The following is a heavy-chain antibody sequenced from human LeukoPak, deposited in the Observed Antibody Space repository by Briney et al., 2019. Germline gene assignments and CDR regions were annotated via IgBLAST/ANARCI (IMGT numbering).Heavy chain of an antibody. V-gene: IGHV3-23*01. CDR1: GFIFSHYT. Sequence: GGSLRLSCAVSGFIFSHYTMTWVRQAPGKGLEWVSSINGSGDATLYADSVMGRFTISRDNAKNTVSLQMNNLRAEDTAVYYCAKDQDPHSYGSGSYAPFDYWGQGTLVTVSS. CDR3: AKDQDPHSYGSGSYAPFDY. CDR2: INGSGDAT. J-gene: IGHJ4*02. D-gene: IGHD3-10*01.